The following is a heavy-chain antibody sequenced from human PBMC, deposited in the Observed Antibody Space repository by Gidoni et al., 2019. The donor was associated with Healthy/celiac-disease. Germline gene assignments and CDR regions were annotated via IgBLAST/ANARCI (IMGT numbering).Heavy chain of an antibody. D-gene: IGHD1-1*01. Sequence: QVQLVESGGGVVQPGRSLRLSCAASGFTFSSYAMHWVRQAPGKGLEWVAVISYDGSNKYYADSVKGRFTISRDNSKNTLYLQMNSLRAEDTAVYYCAAERTDSQPFDYWGQGTLVTVSS. CDR1: GFTFSSYA. CDR3: AAERTDSQPFDY. V-gene: IGHV3-30*04. CDR2: ISYDGSNK. J-gene: IGHJ4*02.